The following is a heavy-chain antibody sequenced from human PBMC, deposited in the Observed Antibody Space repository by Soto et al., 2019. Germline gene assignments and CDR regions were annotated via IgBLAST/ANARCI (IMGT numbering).Heavy chain of an antibody. D-gene: IGHD2-15*01. J-gene: IGHJ6*02. V-gene: IGHV3-7*03. CDR2: IKQDGSEK. Sequence: EVQLVESGGGLVQPGGSLRLSCAASGFTFSTYWMSWVRQAPGKGLEWVANIKQDGSEKYYVDSVKGRFTISRDNAKKSLYLQMNSLRAEDTAVYYCARGVVVATRDYYYYGMDVWGQGTTVTVSS. CDR3: ARGVVVATRDYYYYGMDV. CDR1: GFTFSTYW.